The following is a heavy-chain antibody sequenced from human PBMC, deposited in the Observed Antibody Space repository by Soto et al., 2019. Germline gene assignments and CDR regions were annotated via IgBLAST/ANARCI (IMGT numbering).Heavy chain of an antibody. CDR2: IRYHGSDP. V-gene: IGHV3-33*01. D-gene: IGHD6-13*01. CDR3: ARGWPTPIDY. Sequence: QVQLVESGGGVVQPGGSLRLSCGASGFTFRSYGMHWVRQAPGKGLEWGAVIRYHGSDPENADSVKGRVTISRDNSHNMLSLQMISLSADDTAVYYCARGWPTPIDYWGQGTLVTVSS. CDR1: GFTFRSYG. J-gene: IGHJ4*02.